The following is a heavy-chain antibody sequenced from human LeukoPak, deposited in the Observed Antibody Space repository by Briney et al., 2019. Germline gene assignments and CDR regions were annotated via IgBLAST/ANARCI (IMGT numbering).Heavy chain of an antibody. CDR3: ARGFSSSWYYHYYYMDV. D-gene: IGHD6-13*01. J-gene: IGHJ6*03. Sequence: SETLSLTCAVYGGSFSGYYWSWIRQPPGKGLEWIGEINHSGSTNYNPSLKSRVTISVDTSKNQFSLKLSSVTAADTAVYYCARGFSSSWYYHYYYMDVWGKGTTVTASS. CDR2: INHSGST. CDR1: GGSFSGYY. V-gene: IGHV4-34*01.